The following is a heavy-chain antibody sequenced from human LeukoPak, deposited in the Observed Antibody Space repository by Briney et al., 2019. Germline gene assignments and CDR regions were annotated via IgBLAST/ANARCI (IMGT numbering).Heavy chain of an antibody. CDR1: GFTFSSYW. CDR3: ARDYYTSGSPNDY. D-gene: IGHD3-10*01. J-gene: IGHJ4*02. CDR2: INSDAGRT. Sequence: GGSLRLSCAASGFTFSSYWMHWVRQAPGKGLVWVSRINSDAGRTDYADSVKGRFTISRDNTKNTLYLQMSSLRAEDTAVYYCARDYYTSGSPNDYWGQGTLVTVSS. V-gene: IGHV3-74*01.